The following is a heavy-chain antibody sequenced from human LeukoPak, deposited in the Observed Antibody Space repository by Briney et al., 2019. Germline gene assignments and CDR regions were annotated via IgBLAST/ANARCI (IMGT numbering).Heavy chain of an antibody. D-gene: IGHD1-20*01. V-gene: IGHV1-69*01. Sequence: ASVKVSCKASGGTFSSYAISWVRQAPGQGLEWMGGIIPIFGTANYAQKFQGRVTITADESTSTAYMELSNLRSEDTAVYYCARSRGDNWNDEYYFDYWGQGTLVTVSS. CDR2: IIPIFGTA. CDR1: GGTFSSYA. J-gene: IGHJ4*02. CDR3: ARSRGDNWNDEYYFDY.